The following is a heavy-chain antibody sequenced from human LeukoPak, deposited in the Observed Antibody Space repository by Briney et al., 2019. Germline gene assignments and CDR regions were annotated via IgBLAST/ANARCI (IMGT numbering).Heavy chain of an antibody. CDR1: GGSISSGGYY. Sequence: SETLSLTCTVSGGSISSGGYYWSWIRQPPGKGLEWIGYIYHSGGTYYNPSLKSRVTISVDTSKNQFSLKLSSVTAADTAVYYCARDRNVSQDCGGDCYWDAFDIWGQGTMVTVSS. J-gene: IGHJ3*02. V-gene: IGHV4-30-2*01. D-gene: IGHD2-21*02. CDR3: ARDRNVSQDCGGDCYWDAFDI. CDR2: IYHSGGT.